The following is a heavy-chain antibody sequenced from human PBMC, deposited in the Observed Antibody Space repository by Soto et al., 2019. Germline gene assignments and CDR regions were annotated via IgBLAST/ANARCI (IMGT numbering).Heavy chain of an antibody. V-gene: IGHV3-66*01. J-gene: IGHJ4*02. CDR3: VRDRRDGDNY. D-gene: IGHD3-10*01. CDR1: GFTVSSNY. Sequence: EVQVMESGGHLVQPGGSLRLSCAASGFTVSSNYMSWVRQAPGKGLEWVSVTYSGGSTYYADSVRGRFTMFRDNSKNTVYLQMNSLGVEDTGIYYCVRDRRDGDNYWGQGTLVTVSS. CDR2: TYSGGST.